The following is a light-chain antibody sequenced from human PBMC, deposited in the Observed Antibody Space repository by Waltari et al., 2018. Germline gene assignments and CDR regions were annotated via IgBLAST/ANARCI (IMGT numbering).Light chain of an antibody. Sequence: QTVVTQEQSLSVSPGGTVSLTCALSSGSIPTTSHACWYRQTPGQAPRTLIYKINSRSAGVPDRFSGSFLGNKAALTITGAQADDESDYYCLMYMGSGIWVFGGGTKVTVL. J-gene: IGLJ2*01. CDR2: KIN. CDR1: SGSIPTTSH. CDR3: LMYMGSGIWV. V-gene: IGLV8-61*01.